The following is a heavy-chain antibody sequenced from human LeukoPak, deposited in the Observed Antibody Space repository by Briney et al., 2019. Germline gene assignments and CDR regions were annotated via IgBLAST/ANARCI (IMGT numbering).Heavy chain of an antibody. CDR2: IWYDGSNK. J-gene: IGHJ4*02. Sequence: PGGSLRLSCAASGFTFSSYGMHWVRQAPGKGLEWVAVIWYDGSNKYYADSVKGRFTISRDNSNNTLYLQMNSLRAEDTAVCYCARGCGSGWGKDYWGQGTLVTVSS. CDR1: GFTFSSYG. D-gene: IGHD6-19*01. CDR3: ARGCGSGWGKDY. V-gene: IGHV3-33*01.